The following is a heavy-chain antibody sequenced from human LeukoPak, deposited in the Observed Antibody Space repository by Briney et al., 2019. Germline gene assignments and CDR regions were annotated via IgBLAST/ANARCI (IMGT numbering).Heavy chain of an antibody. V-gene: IGHV3-21*01. CDR3: AREIKQLGPSDN. CDR2: ISSSSSYI. J-gene: IGHJ4*02. CDR1: GFTFSSYS. Sequence: GGSLRLSCAASGFTFSSYSMNWVRQAPGKGLEWVSYISSSSSYIYYADSVKGRFTISRDNGKNSLYLQMTSLRVEVTAVYYCAREIKQLGPSDNWGQGTLVTVSS. D-gene: IGHD6-6*01.